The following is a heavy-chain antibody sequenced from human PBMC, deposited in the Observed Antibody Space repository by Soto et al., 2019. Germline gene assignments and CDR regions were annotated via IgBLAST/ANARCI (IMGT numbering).Heavy chain of an antibody. CDR3: AREQGNFTIDC. CDR2: IYYSGST. D-gene: IGHD1-7*01. V-gene: IGHV4-59*01. Sequence: SETLSLTCAVYGGSFSGYYWSWIRQPPGKGLEWIGHIYYSGSTNYNPSLKSRVTISVDTSKNQFSLNLSSVTAADTAVYYCAREQGNFTIDCWGQGTLVTVSS. J-gene: IGHJ4*02. CDR1: GGSFSGYY.